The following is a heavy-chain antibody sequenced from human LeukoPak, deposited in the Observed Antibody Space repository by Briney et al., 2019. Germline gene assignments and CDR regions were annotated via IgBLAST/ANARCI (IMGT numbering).Heavy chain of an antibody. CDR2: IIPIFGKA. CDR1: GGTFSSYA. D-gene: IGHD3-10*01. Sequence: ASVKVSCKASGGTFSSYAISWVRQAPGQGLEWMGGIIPIFGKANYAQKFQGRVTITADKATSTAYMELSSLRSEDTAVYYCARGERLLWLGEFESRQYFQHWGQGTLVTVSS. V-gene: IGHV1-69*06. CDR3: ARGERLLWLGEFESRQYFQH. J-gene: IGHJ1*01.